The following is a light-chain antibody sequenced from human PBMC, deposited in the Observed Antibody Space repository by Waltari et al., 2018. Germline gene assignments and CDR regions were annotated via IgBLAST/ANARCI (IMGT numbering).Light chain of an antibody. Sequence: DIVLTQSPGTLSLSPGESATLSCRASQTVGSNYLAWYQQKPGQAPRLLIYCASTRPTGVPDRFSGRGSGTDLTLTISRLEPEDFAVYYCQKYGSSPLWTFGQGTKVEV. J-gene: IGKJ1*01. V-gene: IGKV3-20*01. CDR1: QTVGSNY. CDR2: CAS. CDR3: QKYGSSPLWT.